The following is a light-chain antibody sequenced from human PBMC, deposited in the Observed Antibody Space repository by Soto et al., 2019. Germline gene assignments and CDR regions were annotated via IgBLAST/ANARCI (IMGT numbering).Light chain of an antibody. CDR1: SGDVGGYNY. V-gene: IGLV2-11*01. J-gene: IGLJ3*02. CDR2: DVT. CDR3: SSYAGTYTWV. Sequence: QAVVTQPRSVSGSPGQSVTISCTGTSGDVGGYNYVSWYQQRPGEAPKLMIYDVTERPSGVPDRFSASKSGNTASLTISGLQADDEADYYCSSYAGTYTWVFGGGTKLTVL.